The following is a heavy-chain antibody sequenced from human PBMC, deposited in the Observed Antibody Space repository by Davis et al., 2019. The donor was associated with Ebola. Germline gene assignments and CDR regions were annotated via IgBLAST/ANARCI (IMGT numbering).Heavy chain of an antibody. J-gene: IGHJ6*03. CDR2: VSYDGSKT. CDR3: ARDNAAIVELPTTLDGGQDYYMDV. V-gene: IGHV3-30-3*01. D-gene: IGHD2-15*01. CDR1: GFTFSAFA. Sequence: GESLKISCSTSGFTFSAFAMHWVRQAPGKGLEWVAVVSYDGSKTYYAASVKGRFTISRDNSKHTMFLQMNTLRGDDTAVYLCARDNAAIVELPTTLDGGQDYYMDVWGKGTAVSVS.